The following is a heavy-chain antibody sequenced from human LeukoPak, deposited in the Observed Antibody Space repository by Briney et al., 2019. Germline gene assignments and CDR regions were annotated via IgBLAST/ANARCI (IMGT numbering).Heavy chain of an antibody. CDR2: INNVGST. Sequence: SGTLSLTCTVSGYSISSGNYWDWIRQPPGKGLEWVGTINNVGSTYHNPSLKSRLTISVDTSNNQFSLKLTSVTAADTALYYCARDPTMLRTFDHWGQGTLVTVSS. D-gene: IGHD3-16*01. CDR1: GYSISSGNY. V-gene: IGHV4-38-2*02. CDR3: ARDPTMLRTFDH. J-gene: IGHJ4*02.